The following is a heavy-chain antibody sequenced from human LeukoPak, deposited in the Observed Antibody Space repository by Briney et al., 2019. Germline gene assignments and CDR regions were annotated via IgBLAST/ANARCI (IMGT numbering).Heavy chain of an antibody. Sequence: SETLSLTCTVAGGSISRYYWGWIRQPPGKGREWIGYIYYSGSTNYNTSLKSRVTISVDTSKNQFSLKLSSVTAADTAVYYCARTYYDFWSGSPGPYYFDYWGQGTLVTVSS. V-gene: IGHV4-59*01. D-gene: IGHD3-3*01. J-gene: IGHJ4*02. CDR1: GGSISRYY. CDR3: ARTYYDFWSGSPGPYYFDY. CDR2: IYYSGST.